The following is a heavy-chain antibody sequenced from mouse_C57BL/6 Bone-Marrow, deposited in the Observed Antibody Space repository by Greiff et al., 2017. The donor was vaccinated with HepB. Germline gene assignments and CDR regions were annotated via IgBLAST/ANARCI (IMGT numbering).Heavy chain of an antibody. V-gene: IGHV2-5*01. CDR3: GKIYDGRGYAMDY. Sequence: VQLQQSGPGLVQPSQSLSITCTVSGFSLTSYGVHWVRQSPGKGLEWLGVIWRGGSTDYNAAFMSRLSITKDNSKSQVFFKMNSLQADDTAIYYCGKIYDGRGYAMDYWGQGTSVTVSS. CDR1: GFSLTSYG. CDR2: IWRGGST. J-gene: IGHJ4*01. D-gene: IGHD2-3*01.